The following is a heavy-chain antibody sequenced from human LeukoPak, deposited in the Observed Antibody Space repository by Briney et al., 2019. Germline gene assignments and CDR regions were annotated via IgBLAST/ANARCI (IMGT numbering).Heavy chain of an antibody. CDR1: GYTFTDYY. CDR2: INPNSGDT. V-gene: IGHV1-2*02. Sequence: GASVKVSCKASGYTFTDYYMHWVRQAPGQGLEWMGWINPNSGDTYYAPKFQGRVTMTRDTSISTAYMEPSRLRSDDTAVYYCARDGTMSTRAPGGVPDYWGQGTLVTVSS. J-gene: IGHJ4*02. D-gene: IGHD3-10*02. CDR3: ARDGTMSTRAPGGVPDY.